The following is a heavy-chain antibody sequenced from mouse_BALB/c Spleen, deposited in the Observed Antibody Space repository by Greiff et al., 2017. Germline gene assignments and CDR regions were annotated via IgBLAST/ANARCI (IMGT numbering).Heavy chain of an antibody. CDR3: ARWGYVGYFDY. Sequence: EVKLQESGPSLVKPSQTLSLTCSVTGDSITSCYWDWVRKFPGNKLEYMGNICYSGSTYYNPSLKSRISITRDTSKNQYYLQLNSVTTEDTATYYCARWGYVGYFDYWGQGTSLTVSS. J-gene: IGHJ2*02. CDR1: GDSITSCY. V-gene: IGHV3-8*02. CDR2: ICYSGST. D-gene: IGHD2-14*01.